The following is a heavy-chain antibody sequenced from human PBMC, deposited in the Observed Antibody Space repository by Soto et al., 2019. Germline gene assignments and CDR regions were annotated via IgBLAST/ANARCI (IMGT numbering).Heavy chain of an antibody. D-gene: IGHD3-22*01. Sequence: SLRLSCAASGFTFDDYAMHWVRQAPGKGLEWVSGISWNSGSIGYADSVKGRFTISRDNAKNSLYLQMNSLRAEDTALYYCAKMLSRRYDSSGADAFDIWGQGTMVTVSS. CDR1: GFTFDDYA. V-gene: IGHV3-9*01. CDR3: AKMLSRRYDSSGADAFDI. CDR2: ISWNSGSI. J-gene: IGHJ3*02.